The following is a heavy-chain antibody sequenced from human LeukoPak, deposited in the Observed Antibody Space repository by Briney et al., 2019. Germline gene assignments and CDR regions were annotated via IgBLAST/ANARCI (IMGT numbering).Heavy chain of an antibody. CDR3: ARVRIETAGRGLDY. Sequence: ASVKVSCKASGYTFTGHYMHWVRQAPGQGLEWMGWVSPYSGDTNYAQSFQGRVTMTGDTSINTVYMELNSLTSDDTAVYFCARVRIETAGRGLDYWGQGTPVIVSS. CDR1: GYTFTGHY. J-gene: IGHJ4*02. CDR2: VSPYSGDT. V-gene: IGHV1-2*02. D-gene: IGHD6-13*01.